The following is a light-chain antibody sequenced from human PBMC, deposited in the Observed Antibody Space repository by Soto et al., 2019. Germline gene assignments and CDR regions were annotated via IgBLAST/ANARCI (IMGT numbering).Light chain of an antibody. CDR2: GAS. CDR1: QSVSSSY. V-gene: IGKV3-20*01. J-gene: IGKJ1*01. Sequence: EIVLPQSPGTLSLSPGERATLSCRASQSVSSSYLAWYQQKPGQAPRLLIYGASSRATGIPDRFSGSGSGTEFTLTISSLQPDDFATYYCQQYNSYSPTFGQGTKVDIK. CDR3: QQYNSYSPT.